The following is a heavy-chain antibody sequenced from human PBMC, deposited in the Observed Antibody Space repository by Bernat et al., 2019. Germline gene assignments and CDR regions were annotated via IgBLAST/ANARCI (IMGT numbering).Heavy chain of an antibody. Sequence: QVQLVQSGAEVKKPGASVKVPCRASGFSFSDSSIHWVRQAPGQRLGWMGWINTGNGATKYSQTFQGRVNITRDASERTVDMDMSSLGSEDTADYFCVRGRWVSHKTDYRLDYWGLGTLVTVSS. CDR1: GFSFSDSS. CDR3: VRGRWVSHKTDYRLDY. V-gene: IGHV1-3*04. D-gene: IGHD4-23*01. CDR2: INTGNGAT. J-gene: IGHJ4*02.